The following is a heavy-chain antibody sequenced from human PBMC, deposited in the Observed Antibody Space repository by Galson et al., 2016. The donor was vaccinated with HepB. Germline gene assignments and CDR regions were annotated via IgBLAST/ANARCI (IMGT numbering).Heavy chain of an antibody. J-gene: IGHJ6*02. CDR3: AAGFCGIGSCFLPLQYYGMDV. CDR2: IVVGSGNT. D-gene: IGHD2-15*01. V-gene: IGHV1-58*01. CDR1: GFTFSRSA. Sequence: SVKVSCKASGFTFSRSAVHWVRQARGQRLEWIGWIVVGSGNTNYAQKFQGRVTIIRDMSTSTAYMDLSSLTTEDTAVYYCAAGFCGIGSCFLPLQYYGMDVWGQGTTVTVSS.